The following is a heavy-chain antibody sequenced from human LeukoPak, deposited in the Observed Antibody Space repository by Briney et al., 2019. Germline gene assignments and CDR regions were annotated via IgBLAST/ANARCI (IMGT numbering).Heavy chain of an antibody. V-gene: IGHV1-2*02. J-gene: IGHJ4*02. Sequence: ASVKVSCKASGTIFTDYYIHWVRQAPGLGLEWMGWINPNSGGTDYAQNFQGRVTMTRDTSISTAYMELSRLTSDDTAVYYCARDRLYSRGRDFDYWGQGTLVTVSS. D-gene: IGHD3-22*01. CDR1: GTIFTDYY. CDR3: ARDRLYSRGRDFDY. CDR2: INPNSGGT.